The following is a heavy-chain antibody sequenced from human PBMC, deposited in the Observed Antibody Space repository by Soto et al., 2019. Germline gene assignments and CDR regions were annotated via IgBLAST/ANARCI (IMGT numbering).Heavy chain of an antibody. J-gene: IGHJ6*02. Sequence: EVQLLESGGGLVQPGGSLRLSCAASGFTFSSYAMSWVHQAPGKGLEWVSAISGSGGSTYYADSVKGRFTISRDNSKNTLYLQMNSLRAEDTAVYYCAKDLGYSITAYYGMDVWGQGTTVTVSS. CDR3: AKDLGYSITAYYGMDV. D-gene: IGHD5-18*01. CDR1: GFTFSSYA. CDR2: ISGSGGST. V-gene: IGHV3-23*01.